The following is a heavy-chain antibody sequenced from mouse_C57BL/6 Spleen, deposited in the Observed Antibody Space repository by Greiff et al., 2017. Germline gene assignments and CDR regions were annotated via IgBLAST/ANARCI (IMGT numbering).Heavy chain of an antibody. CDR1: GFTFSSYG. D-gene: IGHD1-1*01. Sequence: EVKVVESGGDLVKPGGSLKLSCAATGFTFSSYGMSWVRQTPDKRLEWVATISSGGSYTYYPDSVKGRFTISRDNAKNTLYLQMSSLKSEDTAMYYCARRDGSSFFAYWGQGTLVTVSA. V-gene: IGHV5-6*02. CDR2: ISSGGSYT. CDR3: ARRDGSSFFAY. J-gene: IGHJ3*01.